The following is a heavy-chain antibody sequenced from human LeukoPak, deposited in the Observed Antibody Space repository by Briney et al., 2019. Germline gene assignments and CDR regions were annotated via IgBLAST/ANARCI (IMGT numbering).Heavy chain of an antibody. CDR1: GFTFSSYW. D-gene: IGHD6-19*01. Sequence: PGGSLRLSCVGSGFTFSSYWMSWVRQVPGKGLEWVANMKQDGREKNYVDSVKGRFTISRDNAKNSVYLQMNSLRVEDTAVHYCAKEFRGSGGWTPFGHWGQGTPVTASS. V-gene: IGHV3-7*03. CDR3: AKEFRGSGGWTPFGH. CDR2: MKQDGREK. J-gene: IGHJ4*02.